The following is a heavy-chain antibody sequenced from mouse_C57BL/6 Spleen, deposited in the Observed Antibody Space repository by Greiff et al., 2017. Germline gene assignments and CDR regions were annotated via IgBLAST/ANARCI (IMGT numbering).Heavy chain of an antibody. CDR2: IYPGDGDT. J-gene: IGHJ3*01. CDR3: ARRIYYDYDVWFAY. D-gene: IGHD2-4*01. Sequence: QVQLQQSGAELVKPGASVKISCKASGYAFSSYWMNWVKQRPGKGLEWIGQIYPGDGDTNYNGKFKGKATLTADKSSSTAYMQLSSLTSEDSAVYFCARRIYYDYDVWFAYWGQGTLVTVSA. CDR1: GYAFSSYW. V-gene: IGHV1-80*01.